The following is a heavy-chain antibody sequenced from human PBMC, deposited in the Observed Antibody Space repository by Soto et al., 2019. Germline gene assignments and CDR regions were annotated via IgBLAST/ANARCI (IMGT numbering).Heavy chain of an antibody. J-gene: IGHJ4*02. D-gene: IGHD2-2*02. CDR2: IYHSGST. V-gene: IGHV4-30-2*01. CDR1: GGSISSGGYS. Sequence: SETLSLTCAVSGGSISSGGYSWSWIRQPPGKGLEWIGYIYHSGSTYYNPSLKSRVTISVDRSKNQFSLKLSSVTAADTAVYYCARAIYPPDTHYHEYYFDYWGQGTLVTVSS. CDR3: ARAIYPPDTHYHEYYFDY.